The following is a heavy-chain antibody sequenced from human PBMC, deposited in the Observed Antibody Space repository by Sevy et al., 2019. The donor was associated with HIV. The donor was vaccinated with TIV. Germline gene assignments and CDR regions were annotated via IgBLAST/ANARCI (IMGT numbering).Heavy chain of an antibody. J-gene: IGHJ6*02. CDR1: GFTFSSYA. CDR2: ISYDGSNK. D-gene: IGHD2-2*01. Sequence: GGSLRLSCAASGFTFSSYAMHWVRQAPGKGLEWMAVISYDGSNKYYADSVTVRFTISRDNSKDTLYLQMNSLRAEDTALYYCARGGGGSSTSCSLVYYYYYGMDVWGQGTTVTVSS. CDR3: ARGGGGSSTSCSLVYYYYYGMDV. V-gene: IGHV3-30-3*01.